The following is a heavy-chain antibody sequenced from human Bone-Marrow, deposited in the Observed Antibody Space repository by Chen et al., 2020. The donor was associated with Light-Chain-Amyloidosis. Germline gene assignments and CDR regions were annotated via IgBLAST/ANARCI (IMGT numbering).Heavy chain of an antibody. J-gene: IGHJ5*02. CDR3: ARGGSYYDSGGNNWFDP. D-gene: IGHD3-22*01. V-gene: IGHV1-69*01. CDR1: GGTFSSYA. CDR2: IIPIFEPA. Sequence: QVQLVQSGAEVKKPGSSVKVSCKASGGTFSSYAISWVRQAPGQGFEWMGGIIPIFEPANYAQKFQGRVTMTADESTGTAYMEVGRLKSEVTAVYYGARGGSYYDSGGNNWFDPWGQGTLVTVSS.